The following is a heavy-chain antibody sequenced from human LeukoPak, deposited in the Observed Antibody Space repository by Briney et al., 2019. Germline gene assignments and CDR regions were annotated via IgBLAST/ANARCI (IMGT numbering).Heavy chain of an antibody. V-gene: IGHV1-18*01. J-gene: IGHJ4*02. CDR3: ATSYGSGPFYY. CDR1: VYTLNPYG. CDR2: LTASNANT. Sequence: ASVNVSCKASVYTLNPYGISWVRQAPGPPLEWMGWLTASNANTNYAQQSKGRVTMNTDTSPRQAYMQLRSQRSEDTAVDYCATSYGSGPFYYWGPGDLGTVSS. D-gene: IGHD3-10*01.